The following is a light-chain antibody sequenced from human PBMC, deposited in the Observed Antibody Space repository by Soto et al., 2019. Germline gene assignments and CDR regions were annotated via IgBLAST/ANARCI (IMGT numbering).Light chain of an antibody. CDR3: QQFDNLPYT. CDR2: DAS. CDR1: QDISSY. J-gene: IGKJ2*01. Sequence: DLQMTQSPSFLSAVVGDRVTITCQASQDISSYLNWYQQKSGKAPKLLIYDASNLEAGVPSRFRGSGSGTDFSLVISGLQPEDIATYYCQQFDNLPYTFGQGTKLEI. V-gene: IGKV1-33*01.